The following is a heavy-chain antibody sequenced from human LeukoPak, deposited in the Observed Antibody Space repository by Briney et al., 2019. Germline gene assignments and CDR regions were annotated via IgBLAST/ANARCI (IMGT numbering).Heavy chain of an antibody. V-gene: IGHV4-59*01. CDR1: GGSISSYY. J-gene: IGHJ4*02. Sequence: PSETLSLTCTVSGGSISSYYWSWIRQPAGKGLEWIGEIYHSGSTNYNPSLKSRVTISVDTSKNQFSLKLSSVTAADTAVYYCASIAVAGTVDYWGQGTLVTVSS. CDR3: ASIAVAGTVDY. CDR2: IYHSGST. D-gene: IGHD6-19*01.